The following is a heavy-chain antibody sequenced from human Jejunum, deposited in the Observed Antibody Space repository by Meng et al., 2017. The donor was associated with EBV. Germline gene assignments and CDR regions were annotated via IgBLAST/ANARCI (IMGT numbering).Heavy chain of an antibody. Sequence: QLQLLDPVSGPGMPPTTLSLPFGFPGDSITRGAYLWGWIRQPPGKGLEWIGNIYHIGSTYYNPSLKSRVTISVDRSKNQFSLKLTSVTAADTAVYYCARGGPDFGDYVPFDYWGQGTLVTVSS. J-gene: IGHJ4*02. V-gene: IGHV4-30-2*01. CDR2: IYHIGST. D-gene: IGHD4-17*01. CDR3: ARGGPDFGDYVPFDY. CDR1: GDSITRGAYL.